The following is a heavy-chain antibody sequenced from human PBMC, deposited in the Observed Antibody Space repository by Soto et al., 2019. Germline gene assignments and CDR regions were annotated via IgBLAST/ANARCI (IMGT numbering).Heavy chain of an antibody. CDR2: INYRGTT. V-gene: IGHV4-31*03. CDR1: GGSINSGDSY. Sequence: QVQLQESGPGLVRPSQTLSLTCTVSGGSINSGDSYWNWIRQNPEKGLEWSGYINYRGTTFYNPSLKRRIIISADTSENQFSLKLNAVTAADTAVYYGVRDAPGVAPYWGQGTLVTVSS. J-gene: IGHJ4*02. D-gene: IGHD2-15*01. CDR3: VRDAPGVAPY.